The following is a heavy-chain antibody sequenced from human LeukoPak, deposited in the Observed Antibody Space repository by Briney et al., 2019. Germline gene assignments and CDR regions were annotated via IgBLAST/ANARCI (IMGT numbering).Heavy chain of an antibody. Sequence: SETLSLTCAVYGGSFSGYYWSWIRQPPGKGLEWIGEINHSGSTNYNPSLKSRVTISVDTSKNQFSLKLSSVTAADTAVYYCASESTIFGVVRYFDYWGQGTLVTVSS. CDR3: ASESTIFGVVRYFDY. CDR1: GGSFSGYY. J-gene: IGHJ4*02. V-gene: IGHV4-34*01. CDR2: INHSGST. D-gene: IGHD3-3*01.